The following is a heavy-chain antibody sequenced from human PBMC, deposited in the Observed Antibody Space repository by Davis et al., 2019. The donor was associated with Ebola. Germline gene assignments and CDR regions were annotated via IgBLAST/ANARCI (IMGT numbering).Heavy chain of an antibody. D-gene: IGHD6-6*01. CDR2: ITSRYDT. Sequence: GESLKISCVASGFTFGSYAMSWVRLVSGKGLIWVSTITSRYDTHSTDSLRGRFTISSDNSTNTLYLQMNSLRAEDTAIYYCAELHSSSSHIWGQGTLVTVSS. CDR1: GFTFGSYA. V-gene: IGHV3-23*01. J-gene: IGHJ4*02. CDR3: AELHSSSSHI.